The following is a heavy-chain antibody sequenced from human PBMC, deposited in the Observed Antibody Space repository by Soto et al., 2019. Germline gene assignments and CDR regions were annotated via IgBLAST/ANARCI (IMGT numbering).Heavy chain of an antibody. Sequence: SVKVSCKASGGTFSSYAISWVRQAPGQGLEWMGGIIPIFGTANYAQKFQGRVTITADESTSTAYMELSSLRSEDTAVYYCARAAPPSGHDHYFDYWGQGTLVTVSS. CDR3: ARAAPPSGHDHYFDY. CDR1: GGTFSSYA. CDR2: IIPIFGTA. V-gene: IGHV1-69*13. J-gene: IGHJ4*02. D-gene: IGHD5-12*01.